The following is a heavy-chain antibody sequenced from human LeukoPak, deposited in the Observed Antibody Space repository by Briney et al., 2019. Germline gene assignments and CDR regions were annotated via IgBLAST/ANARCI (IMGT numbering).Heavy chain of an antibody. J-gene: IGHJ6*02. CDR1: GGSFSDYY. Sequence: SETLSLTCDVYGGSFSDYYCAWVRQFPGNGPEWIGEINHSGVTDYDPSLKSRVNISVDTSKNQFSLNLSSVTAADAAVYYCARRAAMSPYHYYYGLDVWGQGTAVTVSS. V-gene: IGHV4-34*01. CDR3: ARRAAMSPYHYYYGLDV. D-gene: IGHD5-18*01. CDR2: INHSGVT.